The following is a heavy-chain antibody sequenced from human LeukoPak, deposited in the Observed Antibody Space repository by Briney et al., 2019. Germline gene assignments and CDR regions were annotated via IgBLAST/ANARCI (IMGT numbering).Heavy chain of an antibody. CDR1: GYTFTSYG. CDR2: ISAYNGNT. J-gene: IGHJ5*02. Sequence: GASVTVSCKASGYTFTSYGISWVRQAPGQGLEWMGWISAYNGNTNYAQKLQGRVTMTTDTSTSTAYMELSSLRSEDTAVYYCARMTASGRDNWFDPWGQGTLVTVSS. V-gene: IGHV1-18*01. CDR3: ARMTASGRDNWFDP. D-gene: IGHD2-15*01.